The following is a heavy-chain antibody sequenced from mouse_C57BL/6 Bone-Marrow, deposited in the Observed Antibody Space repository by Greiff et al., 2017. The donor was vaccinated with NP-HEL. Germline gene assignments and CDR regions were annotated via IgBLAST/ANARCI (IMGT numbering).Heavy chain of an antibody. CDR2: IDPNSGGT. D-gene: IGHD2-4*01. J-gene: IGHJ3*01. V-gene: IGHV1-72*01. CDR1: GYTFTSYW. Sequence: QVQLQQPGAELVKPGASVKLSCKASGYTFTSYWMHWVKQRPGRGLAWIGRIDPNSGGTKYNEKFKSKATLTVDKPSSTAYMQLSSLTSEDSAVYYCARRGISLYDYPAWFAYWGQGTLVTVSA. CDR3: ARRGISLYDYPAWFAY.